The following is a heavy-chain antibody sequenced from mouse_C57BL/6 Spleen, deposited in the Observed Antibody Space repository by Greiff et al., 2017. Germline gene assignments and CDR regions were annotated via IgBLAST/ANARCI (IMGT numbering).Heavy chain of an antibody. CDR3: ARDSYYYGSSRYWYFDV. CDR2: IRYDGSN. Sequence: EVKLQESGPGLVKPSQSLSLTCSVTGYSITSGYYWNWIRQFPGNKLEWMGYIRYDGSNNYNPSLKNRISITRDTSKNQFFLKLNAVTTEDTATYYCARDSYYYGSSRYWYFDVWGTGTTVTVSS. D-gene: IGHD1-1*01. CDR1: GYSITSGYY. V-gene: IGHV3-6*01. J-gene: IGHJ1*03.